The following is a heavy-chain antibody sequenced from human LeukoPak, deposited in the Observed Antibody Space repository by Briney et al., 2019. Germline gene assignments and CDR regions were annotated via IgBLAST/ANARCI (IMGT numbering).Heavy chain of an antibody. D-gene: IGHD2-15*01. V-gene: IGHV4-59*01. CDR1: GGSISGYS. Sequence: SETLSLTCTVSGGSISGYSLSWIRQPPGKGLDWIGNFYYSGSTSYNPSLKSRVTISLDTSKNQFSLKLSSVTAADTAVYYCARAGCSGSSCSYYYGMDVWGQGTTVTVSS. J-gene: IGHJ6*02. CDR2: FYYSGST. CDR3: ARAGCSGSSCSYYYGMDV.